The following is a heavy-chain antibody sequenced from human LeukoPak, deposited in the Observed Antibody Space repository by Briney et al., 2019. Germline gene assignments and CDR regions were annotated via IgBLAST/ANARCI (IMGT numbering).Heavy chain of an antibody. V-gene: IGHV3-23*01. CDR1: GFTFSSYG. CDR2: IIGSGDST. D-gene: IGHD3-10*01. J-gene: IGHJ3*02. CDR3: AKDLGYYGSGTHYNVDAFDI. Sequence: GGSLRLSCAASGFTFSSYGMSWVRQAPGKGLEWVSVIIGSGDSTYYAESVKGRFAISRDNSKNTLYLQMNSLRAEDTAVYYCAKDLGYYGSGTHYNVDAFDIWGQGTMVTVSS.